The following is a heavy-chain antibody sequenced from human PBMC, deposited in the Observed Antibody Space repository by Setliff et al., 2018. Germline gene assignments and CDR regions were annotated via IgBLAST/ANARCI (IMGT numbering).Heavy chain of an antibody. D-gene: IGHD6-13*01. CDR1: GFTFSSYS. CDR2: ISSSSITI. CDR3: ARRGMSSSWFQGYFDY. V-gene: IGHV3-48*01. J-gene: IGHJ4*02. Sequence: PGGSLRLSCAASGFTFSSYSMNWVRQAPGKGLEWVSYISSSSITIYYADSVKGRFTISRDNAKNSLYLQMNSLRAEDTAVYYCARRGMSSSWFQGYFDYWGQGTLVTVSS.